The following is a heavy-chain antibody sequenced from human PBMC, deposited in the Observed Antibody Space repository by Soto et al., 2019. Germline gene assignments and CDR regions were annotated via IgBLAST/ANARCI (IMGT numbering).Heavy chain of an antibody. CDR3: ARELQAVAGSPFDY. Sequence: GGSLRLSXAASGFTFSSYEMNWVRQAPGKGLEWVSYISSSGSTIYYADSVKGRFTISRDNAKNSLYLQMNSLRAEDTAVYYCARELQAVAGSPFDYWGQGTLVTVSS. CDR1: GFTFSSYE. J-gene: IGHJ4*02. D-gene: IGHD6-19*01. CDR2: ISSSGSTI. V-gene: IGHV3-48*03.